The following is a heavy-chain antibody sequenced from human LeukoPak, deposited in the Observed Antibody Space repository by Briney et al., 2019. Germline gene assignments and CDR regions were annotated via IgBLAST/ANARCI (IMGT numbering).Heavy chain of an antibody. V-gene: IGHV3-53*01. CDR2: VYSGGDT. D-gene: IGHD1-14*01. J-gene: IGHJ6*04. CDR3: ARDSTGASV. CDR1: GFSVSNNY. Sequence: PGGSLLLSCAASGFSVSNNYVSWVRQAPGKGLEWISAVYSGGDTYYIESVRGRFTISRDNSKNTIHLQMNGLTPEDTAMYYCARDSTGASVWGKGTTVTVSS.